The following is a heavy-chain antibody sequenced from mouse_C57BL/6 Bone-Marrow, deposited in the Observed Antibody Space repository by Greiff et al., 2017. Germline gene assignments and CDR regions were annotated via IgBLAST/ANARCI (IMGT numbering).Heavy chain of an antibody. CDR2: IDPSDSYT. J-gene: IGHJ2*01. Sequence: QVQLQQSGAELVRPGTSVKLSCKASGYTFTSYWMHWVKQRPGQGLEWIGVIDPSDSYTNFNQKFKGKATLTVDTSSSTAYMQLSSLTSEDSAVYYCARSRHFDYWGQGTTLTVSS. CDR1: GYTFTSYW. CDR3: ARSRHFDY. V-gene: IGHV1-59*01.